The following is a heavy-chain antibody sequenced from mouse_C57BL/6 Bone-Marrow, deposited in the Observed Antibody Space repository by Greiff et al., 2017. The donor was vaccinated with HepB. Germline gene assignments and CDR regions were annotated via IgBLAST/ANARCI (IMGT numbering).Heavy chain of an antibody. J-gene: IGHJ4*01. Sequence: EVQLQQSGPVLVKPGASVKMSCKASGYTFTDYYMNWVKQSHGKSLEWIGVINPYNGGTSYNQKFKGKATLTVDKSSSTAYMELNSLTSEDSAVYYCASYDGYHYYAMDYWGQGTSVTVSS. D-gene: IGHD2-3*01. CDR3: ASYDGYHYYAMDY. V-gene: IGHV1-19*01. CDR1: GYTFTDYY. CDR2: INPYNGGT.